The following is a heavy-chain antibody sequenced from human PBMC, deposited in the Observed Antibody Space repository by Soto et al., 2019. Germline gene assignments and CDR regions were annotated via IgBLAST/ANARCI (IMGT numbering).Heavy chain of an antibody. D-gene: IGHD3-3*01. J-gene: IGHJ4*02. CDR3: ARDGFFGGSFDY. CDR1: GYTFTSYA. CDR2: INAGNGNT. V-gene: IGHV1-3*01. Sequence: PSGKVSCRAAGYTFTSYAMHWVRQAPGQRLEWMGWINAGNGNTKYSQKFQGRVTITRDTSASTAYMELSSLRSEDTAVYYCARDGFFGGSFDYWGQGTLVTVSS.